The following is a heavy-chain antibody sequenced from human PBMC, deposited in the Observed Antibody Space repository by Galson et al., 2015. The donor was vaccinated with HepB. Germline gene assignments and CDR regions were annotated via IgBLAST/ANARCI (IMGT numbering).Heavy chain of an antibody. CDR2: IRYDGSNK. V-gene: IGHV3-30*02. CDR3: AKGGSGYEGPIPSDY. J-gene: IGHJ4*02. D-gene: IGHD5-12*01. Sequence: SLRLSCAASGFTFSSYGMHWVRQAPGKGLEWVAFIRYDGSNKYYADSVKGRFTISRDNSKNTLYLQMNSLRAEDTAVYYCAKGGSGYEGPIPSDYWGQGTLVTVSS. CDR1: GFTFSSYG.